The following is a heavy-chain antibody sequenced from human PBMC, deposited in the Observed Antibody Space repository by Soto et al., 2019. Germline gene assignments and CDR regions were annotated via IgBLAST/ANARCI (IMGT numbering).Heavy chain of an antibody. Sequence: PSETDSHRCTVSGGFITSSYMRWIPRPPTKGLEWIAYIYDTGISGYTPSTSYNPSLKSRVTMSVDTSKSQFSLKLTSVTAADTAVYYCARGEDAFFYYGLDVWGQGITVS. J-gene: IGHJ6*02. CDR2: IYDTGISGYTPST. CDR1: GGFITSSY. CDR3: ARGEDAFFYYGLDV. V-gene: IGHV4-59*01.